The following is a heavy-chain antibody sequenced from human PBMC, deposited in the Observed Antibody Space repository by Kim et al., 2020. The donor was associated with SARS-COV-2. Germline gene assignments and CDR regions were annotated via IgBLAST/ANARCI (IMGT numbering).Heavy chain of an antibody. D-gene: IGHD5-18*01. CDR1: GFTFSTCA. J-gene: IGHJ4*02. V-gene: IGHV3-23*01. CDR3: AKDRRGYNQPLEY. Sequence: GGSLRLSCAASGFTFSTCAMNWVRQAPGKGLEWVSSISGSGGKTYYADSVKGRFTISRDNSEDTLYLQVNSLRVEDTAVYYCAKDRRGYNQPLEYWGQG. CDR2: ISGSGGKT.